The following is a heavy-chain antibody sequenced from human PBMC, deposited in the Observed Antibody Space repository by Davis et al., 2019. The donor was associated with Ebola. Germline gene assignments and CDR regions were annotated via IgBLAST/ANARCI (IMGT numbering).Heavy chain of an antibody. CDR2: ISSSSSTI. D-gene: IGHD3-3*01. CDR3: ARDSWTYYDFWSGSTFRY. CDR1: GFTFSSYS. J-gene: IGHJ4*02. V-gene: IGHV3-48*02. Sequence: GGSLRLSCAASGFTFSSYSMNWVRQAPGKGLEWFSYISSSSSTIYYADSVKGRFTISRDNAKNSLYLQMNSLRDEDTAVYYCARDSWTYYDFWSGSTFRYWGQGTLVTVSS.